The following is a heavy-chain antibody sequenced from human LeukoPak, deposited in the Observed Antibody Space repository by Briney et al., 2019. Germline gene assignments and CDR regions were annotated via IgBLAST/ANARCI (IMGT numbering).Heavy chain of an antibody. CDR1: GFTFSSYS. Sequence: PGGSLRLFCGASGFTFSSYSMDWVRQAPGKGLEWVSSISSSSSYIYYADSVKGRFTISRDNAKNSLYLQMNSLRAEDTAVYYCAREGPYCSSTSCYPPFDYWGQRTLVTVSS. J-gene: IGHJ4*02. CDR2: ISSSSSYI. D-gene: IGHD2-2*01. CDR3: AREGPYCSSTSCYPPFDY. V-gene: IGHV3-21*01.